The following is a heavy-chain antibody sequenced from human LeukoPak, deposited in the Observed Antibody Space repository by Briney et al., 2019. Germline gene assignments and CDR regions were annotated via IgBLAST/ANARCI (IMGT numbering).Heavy chain of an antibody. V-gene: IGHV3-23*01. CDR1: GFTFSSYA. D-gene: IGHD3-3*01. CDR3: AKDRRFLEWKDAFDV. CDR2: ISTTGGST. J-gene: IGHJ3*01. Sequence: GGSLRLSCAASGFTFSSYAMTWVRQAPGKGLEWVSGISTTGGSTYYTDSVKGRFAISRDNSKNTVYLQMNGLRADDTAVYYCAKDRRFLEWKDAFDVWGQGTMVTVSS.